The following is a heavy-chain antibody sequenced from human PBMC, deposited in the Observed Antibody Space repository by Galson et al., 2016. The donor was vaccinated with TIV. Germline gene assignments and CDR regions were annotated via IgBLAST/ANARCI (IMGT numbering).Heavy chain of an antibody. CDR1: RFSFNTYW. Sequence: SLRLSCAASRFSFNTYWMSWLRQAPGKGLEWVSVVTGRSRSTHYADSVRGRFTISRDNSRNTLSLQMNSLGVEDTAVYFCARTTPPPVSSNGWNDAFDFWGQGTIVTVSS. D-gene: IGHD6-19*01. J-gene: IGHJ3*01. CDR3: ARTTPPPVSSNGWNDAFDF. V-gene: IGHV3-23*01. CDR2: VTGRSRST.